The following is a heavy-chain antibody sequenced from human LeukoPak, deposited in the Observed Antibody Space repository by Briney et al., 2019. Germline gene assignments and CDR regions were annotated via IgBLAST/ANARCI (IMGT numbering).Heavy chain of an antibody. Sequence: PGGSLRLSCAASGFTFSSYGMHWVRQAPGKGLEWVAVIWYDGSNKYYADSVKGRFTISRDNSKNTLYLQMNSLRAEDTAVYYCARGVIRYCSGGSCYLDYWGQGTLATVSS. J-gene: IGHJ4*02. CDR2: IWYDGSNK. CDR1: GFTFSSYG. D-gene: IGHD2-15*01. CDR3: ARGVIRYCSGGSCYLDY. V-gene: IGHV3-33*01.